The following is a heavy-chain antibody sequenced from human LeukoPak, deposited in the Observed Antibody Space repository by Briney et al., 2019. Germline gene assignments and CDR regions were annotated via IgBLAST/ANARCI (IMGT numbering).Heavy chain of an antibody. CDR1: GGSISSSSYY. Sequence: PSETLSLTCTVSGGSISSSSYYWGWIRQPPGKGLEWIGSIYYSGSTYYNPSLKSRVTISVDTSKNQFSLKLSSVTAADTAVYYCARQDLLEQWLVLSPWYFGLWGRGTLVTVSS. CDR2: IYYSGST. D-gene: IGHD6-19*01. V-gene: IGHV4-39*01. CDR3: ARQDLLEQWLVLSPWYFGL. J-gene: IGHJ2*01.